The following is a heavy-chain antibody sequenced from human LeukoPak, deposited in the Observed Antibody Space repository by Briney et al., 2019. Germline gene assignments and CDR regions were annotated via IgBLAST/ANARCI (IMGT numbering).Heavy chain of an antibody. D-gene: IGHD3-10*01. Sequence: PGGSLRLSCAASGFPFSNAWMNWVRQAPGKGLEWVGRIKSKTDGGTTDYAAPVKGRFTISRDDSKNTLYLQMNSLKTEDTAVYYCTTLGGLLWFGVPDYWGQGTLVTVSS. CDR2: IKSKTDGGTT. V-gene: IGHV3-15*07. CDR3: TTLGGLLWFGVPDY. J-gene: IGHJ4*02. CDR1: GFPFSNAW.